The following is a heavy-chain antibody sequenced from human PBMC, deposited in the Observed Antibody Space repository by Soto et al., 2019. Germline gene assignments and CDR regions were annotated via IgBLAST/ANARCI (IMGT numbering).Heavy chain of an antibody. CDR3: FRYSSSNIYSYYIMYV. V-gene: IGHV1-69*12. CDR2: IIPIFGIA. CDR1: GGTFSNYV. J-gene: IGHJ6*02. D-gene: IGHD6-13*01. Sequence: QVQLVQSGAEVKKPGSSVKVSCKASGGTFSNYVISWVRQAPGQGLEWMGGIIPIFGIANYAQKFQGRVTIAAVESMSTAYMELSSLTSEDTAVHHSFRYSSSNIYSYYIMYVWGQGTTVTVSS.